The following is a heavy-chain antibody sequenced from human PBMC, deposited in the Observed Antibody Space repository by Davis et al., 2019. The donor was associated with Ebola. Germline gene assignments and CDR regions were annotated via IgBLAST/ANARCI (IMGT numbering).Heavy chain of an antibody. V-gene: IGHV3-23*01. CDR1: RLTFSSYA. Sequence: GESLKISCAASRLTFSSYAMSWVRQAPGKGLEWVSTISGSGTYTYYADSVKGRFTISRDNSKDTLYLQMNSLRAEDTAVYYCARDPDYGDYTGPFGYWGQGTLVTVSS. CDR2: ISGSGTYT. D-gene: IGHD4-17*01. CDR3: ARDPDYGDYTGPFGY. J-gene: IGHJ4*02.